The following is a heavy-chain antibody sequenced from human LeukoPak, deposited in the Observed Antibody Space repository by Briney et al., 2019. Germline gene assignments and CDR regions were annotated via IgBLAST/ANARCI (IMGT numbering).Heavy chain of an antibody. CDR1: GDSVSSYY. J-gene: IGHJ4*02. Sequence: PSETLSLTCTVSGDSVSSYYWSLIRQPPGKGLEWIGFIYYSATTKYNPSLKSRVTISVDTSKKQFSLNLNSVTAADTAVYYCARGGEDGYPFDYWGQGTLVTVSS. V-gene: IGHV4-59*02. CDR3: ARGGEDGYPFDY. CDR2: IYYSATT. D-gene: IGHD5-24*01.